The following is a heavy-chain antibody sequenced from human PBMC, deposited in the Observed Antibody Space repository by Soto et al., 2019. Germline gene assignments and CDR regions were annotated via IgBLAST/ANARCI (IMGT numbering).Heavy chain of an antibody. CDR3: ARGNGRGSGQRYIDY. CDR1: GFTFSSYG. D-gene: IGHD6-19*01. J-gene: IGHJ4*02. V-gene: IGHV3-33*01. CDR2: IWYDGSNK. Sequence: QVQLVESGGGVVQPGRSLRLSCAASGFTFSSYGMHWVRQAPGKGLEWVAVIWYDGSNKYYADSVKGRFTISRDNSKNTLYLQMNSLRAEDTAVYYCARGNGRGSGQRYIDYWGQGTLVTVSS.